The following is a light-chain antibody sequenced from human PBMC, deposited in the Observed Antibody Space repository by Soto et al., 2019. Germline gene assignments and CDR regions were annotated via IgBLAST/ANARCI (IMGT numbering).Light chain of an antibody. CDR3: SSYTGSSAYVI. Sequence: QSVLTQPPSVSGAPGQRVTISCTGSSSNIGAGFDVHWYHQIAGTAPKLLIYGNSNRPSGVPDRFSGSKSGTSASLAINGLQAEDEAFYYCSSYTGSSAYVIFGGGTKLTVL. CDR2: GNS. V-gene: IGLV1-40*01. J-gene: IGLJ2*01. CDR1: SSNIGAGFD.